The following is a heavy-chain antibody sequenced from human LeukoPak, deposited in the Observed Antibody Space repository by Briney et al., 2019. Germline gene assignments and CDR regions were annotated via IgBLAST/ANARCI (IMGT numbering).Heavy chain of an antibody. CDR3: AKRYTSDWYLFDY. J-gene: IGHJ4*02. Sequence: GPSVRLFHAAYGFIVSSYSISWVSLDAGNGMEWDSASGTGGTTYYADSVKGRFTVSRDNSKNTLYLQMNSLRAEDTAVYFCAKRYTSDWYLFDYWGQGTLVTVSS. CDR2: SGTGGTT. V-gene: IGHV3-23*01. CDR1: GFIVSSYS. D-gene: IGHD6-19*01.